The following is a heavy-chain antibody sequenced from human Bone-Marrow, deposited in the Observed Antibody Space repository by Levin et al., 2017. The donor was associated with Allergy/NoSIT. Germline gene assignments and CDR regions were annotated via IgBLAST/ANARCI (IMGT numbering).Heavy chain of an antibody. D-gene: IGHD6-19*01. V-gene: IGHV3-7*01. J-gene: IGHJ4*02. CDR3: ARATDRSSGELQ. CDR1: GVTFRDHW. CDR2: LKEVSGEK. Sequence: QSGGSLRLSCLVSGVTFRDHWMTWVRQAPGKGLECVASLKEVSGEKHYADSVKGRFTISSDSAKNSLYLQMTSLTAEDTALYFCARATDRSSGELQWGQGTPVTVSS.